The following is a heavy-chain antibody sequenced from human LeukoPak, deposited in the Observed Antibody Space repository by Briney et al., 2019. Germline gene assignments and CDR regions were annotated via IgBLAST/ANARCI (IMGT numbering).Heavy chain of an antibody. Sequence: GGSLRLSCAASGFTFSSYVMSWVPQAPGKGLEGVTGISGRGSSTYYADSAKGRFTISRDNSKNTLYLQMSRLRAEDTAVYYCARQPDDFSGWNNGQDFFDYWGQGTLVTVSS. CDR3: ARQPDDFSGWNNGQDFFDY. J-gene: IGHJ4*02. V-gene: IGHV3-23*01. CDR2: ISGRGSST. CDR1: GFTFSSYV. D-gene: IGHD6-19*01.